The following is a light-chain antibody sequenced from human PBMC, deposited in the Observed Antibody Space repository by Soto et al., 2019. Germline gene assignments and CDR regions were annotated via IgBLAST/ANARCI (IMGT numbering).Light chain of an antibody. CDR1: QSVSSY. CDR3: QPRSNWTTIT. CDR2: DAS. Sequence: EIVLTQSPATLSLSPGERATLSCRASQSVSSYLACYQQKPGQAPRLLIYDASNRATGIPARFSGSGSGTDFTLTISSLEPEDFAVYYCQPRSNWTTITCGQGTRLEIK. V-gene: IGKV3-11*01. J-gene: IGKJ5*01.